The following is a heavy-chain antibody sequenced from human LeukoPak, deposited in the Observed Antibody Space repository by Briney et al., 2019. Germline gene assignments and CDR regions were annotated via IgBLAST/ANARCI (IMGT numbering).Heavy chain of an antibody. CDR2: IYYGGST. V-gene: IGHV4-39*01. J-gene: IGHJ4*02. CDR3: ANIVNSNAWRW. CDR1: GAFISSSDYY. Sequence: PSETLSLTCTVSGAFISSSDYYGGWIRQPPGKGLEWIGTIYYGGSTYYNPSLESRVTISVDTSMNLFSLRLSSVTAADTAVYYCANIVNSNAWRWGGQGTLVTVSS. D-gene: IGHD2-21*01.